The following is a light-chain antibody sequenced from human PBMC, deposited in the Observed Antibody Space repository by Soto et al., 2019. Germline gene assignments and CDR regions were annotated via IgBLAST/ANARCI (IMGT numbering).Light chain of an antibody. CDR1: SSDVGGYTY. J-gene: IGLJ2*01. Sequence: QSVLTQPASVSGSPGQSIIISCSGSSSDVGGYTYVSWYQQHPGKAPKLLIYDVSNRPSGVSDRFSGSKSGNAASLTISGLQAEDEGDYYCSSYTTTSTQVLFGGGTKLTVL. CDR3: SSYTTTSTQVL. CDR2: DVS. V-gene: IGLV2-14*01.